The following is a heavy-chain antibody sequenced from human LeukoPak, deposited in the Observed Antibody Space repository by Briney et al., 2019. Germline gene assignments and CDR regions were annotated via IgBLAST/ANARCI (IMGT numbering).Heavy chain of an antibody. CDR1: GGSISSGGYY. Sequence: SQTLSLTCTVSGGSISSGGYYWSWIRQHPGKGLEWIGYIYYSGSTYYNPSLKSRVTISVDTYKNQFSLKLSSVTAADTAVYYCARVFAVVVPADNWFDPWGQGTLVTVSS. J-gene: IGHJ5*02. D-gene: IGHD2-2*01. CDR2: IYYSGST. CDR3: ARVFAVVVPADNWFDP. V-gene: IGHV4-31*03.